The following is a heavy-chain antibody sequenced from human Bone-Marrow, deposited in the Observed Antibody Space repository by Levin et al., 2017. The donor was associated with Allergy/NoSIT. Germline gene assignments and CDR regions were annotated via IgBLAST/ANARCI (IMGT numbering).Heavy chain of an antibody. D-gene: IGHD3-16*01. CDR2: IGIPGDI. Sequence: GESLKISCVVSGVSFSSCNMNWVRQAPGKGLEWISYIGIPGDIYYADSVKGRFTVSRDNAKNSLYLQMNSLRVEDTAVYYCVRGETSNLRQWGQGTLVTVSS. J-gene: IGHJ4*02. V-gene: IGHV3-48*01. CDR1: GVSFSSCN. CDR3: VRGETSNLRQ.